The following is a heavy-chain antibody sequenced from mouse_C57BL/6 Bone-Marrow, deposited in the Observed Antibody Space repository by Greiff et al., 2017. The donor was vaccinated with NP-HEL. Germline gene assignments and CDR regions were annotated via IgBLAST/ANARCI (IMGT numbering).Heavy chain of an antibody. CDR3: ASEGWLLREFAY. Sequence: QVQLQQPGAELVKPGASVKLSCKASGYTFTSYWMHWVKQRPGQGLEWIGMIHPNSGSTNYNEKFKSKATLTVDKSSSTAYMQRSSLTSEDSAVYYCASEGWLLREFAYWGQGTLVTVSA. CDR2: IHPNSGST. V-gene: IGHV1-64*01. CDR1: GYTFTSYW. D-gene: IGHD2-3*01. J-gene: IGHJ3*01.